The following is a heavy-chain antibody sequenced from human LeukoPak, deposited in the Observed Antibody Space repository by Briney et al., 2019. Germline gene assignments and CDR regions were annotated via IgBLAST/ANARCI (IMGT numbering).Heavy chain of an antibody. J-gene: IGHJ4*02. CDR3: ARSYYYDSSGHY. Sequence: GGSLRLSCAASGFTFSSYSMNWVRQAPGKGLEWVSSISSSSSYIYYADSVKGRFTLSRDDANNSLYLQMNSLRAEDTAVYYCARSYYYDSSGHYWGQGTLVTVSS. D-gene: IGHD3-22*01. CDR2: ISSSSSYI. V-gene: IGHV3-21*01. CDR1: GFTFSSYS.